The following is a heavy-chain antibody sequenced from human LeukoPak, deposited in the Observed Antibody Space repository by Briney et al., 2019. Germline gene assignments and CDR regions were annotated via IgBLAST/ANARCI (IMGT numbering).Heavy chain of an antibody. D-gene: IGHD1-1*01. J-gene: IGHJ6*03. CDR1: GFTFSSYE. CDR3: ARDPYNGAYSEGYYYYYMDV. CDR2: ITSRSSYT. V-gene: IGHV3-21*01. Sequence: PGGSLRLSCAASGFTFSSYEMNWVRQAPGKGLEWISSITSRSSYTFYADSVKGRFTISRDNAKNSLYLQMNSLRVEDTAIYYCARDPYNGAYSEGYYYYYMDVWGKGTTVTVSS.